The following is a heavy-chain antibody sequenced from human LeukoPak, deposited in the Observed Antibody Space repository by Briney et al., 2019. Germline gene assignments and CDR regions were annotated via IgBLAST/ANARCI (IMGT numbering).Heavy chain of an antibody. CDR2: ISGSGGST. CDR1: GFTVSSNY. CDR3: AKATVTSYYYYGMDV. D-gene: IGHD4-17*01. J-gene: IGHJ6*02. Sequence: GGSLRLSCAASGFTVSSNYMRWVRQAPGKGLEWVSAISGSGGSTYYADSVKGRFTISRDNSKNTLYLQMNSLRAEDTAVYYCAKATVTSYYYYGMDVWGQGTTVTVSS. V-gene: IGHV3-23*01.